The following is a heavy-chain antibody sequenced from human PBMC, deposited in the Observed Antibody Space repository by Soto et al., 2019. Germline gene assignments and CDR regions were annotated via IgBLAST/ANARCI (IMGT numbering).Heavy chain of an antibody. CDR2: IYHSGST. J-gene: IGHJ4*02. D-gene: IGHD3-9*01. CDR3: ARGHYDILTGYKYYYFDY. CDR1: GGSISSSNW. Sequence: QVQLQESGPGLVKPSGTLSLTCAVSGGSISSSNWWSWVRQPPGKGLEWIGEIYHSGSTNYNPSLKRRVTISVDKSKNQFSLKLSSVTAADTAVYYCARGHYDILTGYKYYYFDYWGQGTLVTVSS. V-gene: IGHV4-4*02.